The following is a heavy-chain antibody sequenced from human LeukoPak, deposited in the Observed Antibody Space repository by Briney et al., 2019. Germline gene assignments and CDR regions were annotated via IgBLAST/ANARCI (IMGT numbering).Heavy chain of an antibody. D-gene: IGHD3-10*01. J-gene: IGHJ4*02. CDR2: FDPEDGET. Sequence: ASVKVSCKVSGYTLTELSMHWVRQAPGKGREWMGGFDPEDGETIYAQKFQGRVTMTEDTSTDTAYMELSSLRSEDTAVYYCARGYGSGSYYPWFDYWGQGTLVTVSS. CDR1: GYTLTELS. CDR3: ARGYGSGSYYPWFDY. V-gene: IGHV1-24*01.